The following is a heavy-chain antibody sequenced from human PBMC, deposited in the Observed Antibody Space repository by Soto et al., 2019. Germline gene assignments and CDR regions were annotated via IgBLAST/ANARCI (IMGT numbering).Heavy chain of an antibody. CDR2: INAGNGNT. Sequence: ASVKVSCKASGYTFTSYAMHWVRQAPGQRLEWMGWINAGNGNTKYSQKFQGRVTITRDTSASTAYMEPSSLRSEHTAASFCARRTGTAPRFDYWGQGTLVPVS. J-gene: IGHJ4*02. CDR1: GYTFTSYA. V-gene: IGHV1-3*01. CDR3: ARRTGTAPRFDY. D-gene: IGHD1-7*01.